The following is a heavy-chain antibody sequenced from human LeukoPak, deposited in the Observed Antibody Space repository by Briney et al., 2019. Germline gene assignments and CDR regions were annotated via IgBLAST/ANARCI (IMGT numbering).Heavy chain of an antibody. CDR2: INPNSGGT. Sequence: GASVKVSCKASGYTFTGYYMHWVRQAPGQGLEWMGWINPNSGGTNYAQKFQGRVTITRDTSISTAYMELSRLRSDDTAVYYCARDIAVAGTIDYWGQGTLVTVSS. J-gene: IGHJ4*02. V-gene: IGHV1-2*02. D-gene: IGHD6-19*01. CDR3: ARDIAVAGTIDY. CDR1: GYTFTGYY.